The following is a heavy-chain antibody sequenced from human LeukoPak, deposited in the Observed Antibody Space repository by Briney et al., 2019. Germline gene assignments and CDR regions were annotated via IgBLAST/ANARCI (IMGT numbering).Heavy chain of an antibody. D-gene: IGHD3-9*01. CDR1: GFTFSSYG. Sequence: GGSLRLSCAASGFTFSSYGMHWVRQAPGKGLEWVSAISGSGGSTYYADSVKGRFTISRDNSKNTLYLQMNSLRAEDTAVYYCAKAVGNTGYYGRYYFDYWGQGTLVTVSS. CDR3: AKAVGNTGYYGRYYFDY. CDR2: ISGSGGST. J-gene: IGHJ4*02. V-gene: IGHV3-23*01.